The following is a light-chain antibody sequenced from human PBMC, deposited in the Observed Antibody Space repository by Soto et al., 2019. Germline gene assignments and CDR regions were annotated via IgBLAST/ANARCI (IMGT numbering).Light chain of an antibody. CDR2: GAS. J-gene: IGKJ5*01. CDR3: QQRSNWPIT. V-gene: IGKV3D-20*02. CDR1: QSVSSSY. Sequence: EIVLTQSPGTLSLSPGDRATLSCRASQSVSSSYLAWYQQKPGQAPRLLIYGASSRATGIPDRFSGSGSGTDFTLTISSLEPEDFALYYCQQRSNWPITFGQGTRLEIK.